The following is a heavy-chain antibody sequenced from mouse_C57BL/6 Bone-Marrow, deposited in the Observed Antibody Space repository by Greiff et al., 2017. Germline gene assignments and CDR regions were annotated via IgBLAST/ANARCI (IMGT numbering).Heavy chain of an antibody. Sequence: QVQLKESGAELVKPGASVKMSCKASGYTFTTYPIEWMKQNHGKSLEWIGNFHPYNDDTKYNEKFKGKATLTVEKSSSTVYLELSRLTSDDSAVDYCSRSGYYSNWYFDVWGTGTTVTVSS. CDR2: FHPYNDDT. CDR1: GYTFTTYP. CDR3: SRSGYYSNWYFDV. D-gene: IGHD2-5*01. V-gene: IGHV1-47*01. J-gene: IGHJ1*03.